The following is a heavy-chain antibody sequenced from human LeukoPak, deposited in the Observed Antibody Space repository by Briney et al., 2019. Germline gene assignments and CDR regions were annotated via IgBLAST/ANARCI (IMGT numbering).Heavy chain of an antibody. D-gene: IGHD2-2*01. J-gene: IGHJ4*02. CDR2: IKSKTDGGTT. V-gene: IGHV3-15*01. Sequence: GGSLRLSCAASGFTFSSYAMSWVRRAPGKGLEWVGRIKSKTDGGTTDYAAPVKGRFTISRDDSKNTLYLQMNSLKTEDTAVYYCTTVCELGYCSSTSCCGDYWGQGTLVTVSS. CDR3: TTVCELGYCSSTSCCGDY. CDR1: GFTFSSYA.